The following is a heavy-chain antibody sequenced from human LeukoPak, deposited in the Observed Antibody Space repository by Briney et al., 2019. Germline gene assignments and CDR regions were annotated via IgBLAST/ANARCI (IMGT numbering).Heavy chain of an antibody. J-gene: IGHJ5*01. CDR2: FDPGDDET. Sequence: ASVKVSCKVSGYSLSELSTHWVRQAPGQGLEWMGGFDPGDDETIYAQKFQGRVTMTEDTSTDTAYLELSSLRSEDTAVYFCATEKDLLLDSWGQGTPVTVSS. CDR3: ATEKDLLLDS. D-gene: IGHD1-26*01. CDR1: GYSLSELS. V-gene: IGHV1-24*01.